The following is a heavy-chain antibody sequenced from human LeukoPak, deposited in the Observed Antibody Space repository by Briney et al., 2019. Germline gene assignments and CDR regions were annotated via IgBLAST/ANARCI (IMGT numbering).Heavy chain of an antibody. Sequence: SETLSLTCTVSGGSISSYYWSWIRQPAGKGLEWIGRIYTSGSTNYNPSLKSRVTISVDTSKNQFSLKLSSVTAADTAVYYCASLEMATITFDYWGQGTPVTVSS. CDR3: ASLEMATITFDY. CDR2: IYTSGST. CDR1: GGSISSYY. J-gene: IGHJ4*02. D-gene: IGHD5-24*01. V-gene: IGHV4-4*07.